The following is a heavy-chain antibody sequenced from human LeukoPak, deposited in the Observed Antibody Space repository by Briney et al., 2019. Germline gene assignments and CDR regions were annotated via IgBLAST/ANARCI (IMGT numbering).Heavy chain of an antibody. D-gene: IGHD3-22*01. CDR3: ARGGDSSPYYPDY. J-gene: IGHJ4*02. V-gene: IGHV3-48*02. Sequence: GGSLRLSCAASGFTFSTHSMNWVRQAPGKGLEWVSYITSSSSTIYYADSVKGRFTISRDNAKNSLFLQMNSLRDEDTAVYYCARGGDSSPYYPDYWGQGTLVTVSS. CDR1: GFTFSTHS. CDR2: ITSSSSTI.